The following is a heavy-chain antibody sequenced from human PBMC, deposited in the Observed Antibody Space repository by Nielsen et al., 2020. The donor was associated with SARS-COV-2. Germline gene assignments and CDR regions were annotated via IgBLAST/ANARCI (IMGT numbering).Heavy chain of an antibody. D-gene: IGHD6-19*01. CDR1: GYSFTGYY. CDR2: INPDSGGT. V-gene: IGHV1-2*04. J-gene: IGHJ4*02. CDR3: ARDRGVAGTVNEAGLDY. Sequence: ASVKVSCKASGYSFTGYYIHWVRQAPGQGLEWMGWINPDSGGTNYGQKFKGWVTMTRDTSISTAYMEMSRLRSDDTAVYYCARDRGVAGTVNEAGLDYWGQGTLVTVSS.